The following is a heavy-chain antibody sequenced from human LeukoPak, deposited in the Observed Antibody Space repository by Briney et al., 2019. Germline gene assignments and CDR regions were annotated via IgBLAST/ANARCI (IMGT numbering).Heavy chain of an antibody. CDR3: ARDQGEMATIPDY. J-gene: IGHJ4*02. CDR1: GYTFTGYY. D-gene: IGHD5-24*01. Sequence: ASVKVSCKASGYTFTGYYMHWVRQAPGQGLEWMGWINPNSGGTNYAQKFQGRVTMTRDTSISTAYMELSRLRSDDTAVYYCARDQGEMATIPDYWGQGTLVTVSS. CDR2: INPNSGGT. V-gene: IGHV1-2*02.